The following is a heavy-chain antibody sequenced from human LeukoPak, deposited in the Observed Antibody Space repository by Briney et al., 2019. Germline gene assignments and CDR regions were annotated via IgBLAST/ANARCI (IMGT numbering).Heavy chain of an antibody. CDR2: ISGSSSTV. CDR1: GFTFNFYN. CDR3: ARIDSRGDLSFDF. Sequence: GGSLRLSCAASGFTFNFYNMNWVRQAPGKGLEWLSYISGSSSTVHYADSVKGRFTVSRDNAKNSLYLQMDSLRAEDTAVYHCARIDSRGDLSFDFWGQGTLVTVAS. V-gene: IGHV3-48*01. J-gene: IGHJ4*02. D-gene: IGHD3-22*01.